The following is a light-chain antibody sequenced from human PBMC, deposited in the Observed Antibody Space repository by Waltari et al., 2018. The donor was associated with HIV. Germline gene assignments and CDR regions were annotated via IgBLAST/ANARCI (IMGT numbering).Light chain of an antibody. CDR3: QQFYSSPLT. J-gene: IGKJ2*01. CDR1: QSLLYTSNNNNC. Sequence: DIVMTQSPDSLALSLGERATINCKSSQSLLYTSNNNNCLAWYQQKPGQPPKLLIYWASTRESGVPDRFSGSESETDFTLTISGLQAEDVAVYYCQQFYSSPLTFGQGTSLEIK. CDR2: WAS. V-gene: IGKV4-1*01.